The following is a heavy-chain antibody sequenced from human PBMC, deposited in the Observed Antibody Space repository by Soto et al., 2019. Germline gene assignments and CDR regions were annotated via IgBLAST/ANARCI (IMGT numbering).Heavy chain of an antibody. D-gene: IGHD2-8*01. Sequence: QVQLQESGPGLVKPSQTLSLTCTVSGGSISSGGYYWSWIRQHPGKGLEWIGYIYYSGSTYYNPSLKSRVTISVDTSKNQFSLKLSSVTAADTAVYYCARGEIVLMVYLPVDYWGQGTLVTVSS. V-gene: IGHV4-31*03. CDR2: IYYSGST. J-gene: IGHJ4*02. CDR1: GGSISSGGYY. CDR3: ARGEIVLMVYLPVDY.